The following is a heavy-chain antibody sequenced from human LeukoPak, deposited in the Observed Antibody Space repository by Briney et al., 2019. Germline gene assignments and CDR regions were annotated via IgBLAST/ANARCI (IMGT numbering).Heavy chain of an antibody. CDR1: GFTFSSYA. Sequence: GGSLRLSRAASGFTFSSYAMHWVRQAPGKGLEWVAVISYDGSNKYYADSVKGRFTISRDNSKNTLYLQMNSLRAEDTAVYYCARGAEGTPRDWGQGTLVTVSS. D-gene: IGHD1-1*01. CDR3: ARGAEGTPRD. J-gene: IGHJ4*02. V-gene: IGHV3-30*01. CDR2: ISYDGSNK.